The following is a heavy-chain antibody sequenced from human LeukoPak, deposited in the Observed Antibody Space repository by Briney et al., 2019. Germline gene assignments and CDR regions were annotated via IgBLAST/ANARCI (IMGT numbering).Heavy chain of an antibody. D-gene: IGHD2-2*01. CDR2: ISSSSSTI. V-gene: IGHV3-48*01. J-gene: IGHJ4*02. CDR3: ATAIRVEDIVVVPAVFYY. Sequence: GGSLRLSCAASGFTFSSYSMNWVRQAPGKGLEWVSYISSSSSTIYYADSVKGRFTISRDNAKNSLYLQMNSLRAEDTAVYYCATAIRVEDIVVVPAVFYYWGQGTLVTVSS. CDR1: GFTFSSYS.